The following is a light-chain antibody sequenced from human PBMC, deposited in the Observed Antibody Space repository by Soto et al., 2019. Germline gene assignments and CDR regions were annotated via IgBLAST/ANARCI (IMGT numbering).Light chain of an antibody. CDR1: SSDVGNYNY. V-gene: IGLV2-14*01. CDR2: DVS. CDR3: SSYTSTSSLV. J-gene: IGLJ2*01. Sequence: QSVLTQPPSASGSPGQSITISCTGTSSDVGNYNYVSWYQQRPGKAPTLMIYDVSNRPSGVSNRFSASKSGNTASLTISGLQAEDEADYYCSSYTSTSSLVFGGGTKLTVL.